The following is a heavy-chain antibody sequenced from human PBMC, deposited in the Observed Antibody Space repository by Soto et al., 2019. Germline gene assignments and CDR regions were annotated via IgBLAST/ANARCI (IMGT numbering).Heavy chain of an antibody. CDR1: GDNFNNYA. J-gene: IGHJ6*02. V-gene: IGHV1-69*01. D-gene: IGHD3-10*01. Sequence: QVHLVQSGAEVKKPGSSVKVSCKTSGDNFNNYAVSWVRQAPGQGLEWMGGIIPNFDTPNYAQKFQDRVTIIADESTSTVYMELRSLRSNDTAVYYCAVAMVREILIFESSGMHVWGQGTTVIVSS. CDR3: AVAMVREILIFESSGMHV. CDR2: IIPNFDTP.